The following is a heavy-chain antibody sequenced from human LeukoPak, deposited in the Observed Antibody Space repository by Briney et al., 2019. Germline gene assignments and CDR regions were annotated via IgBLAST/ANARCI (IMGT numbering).Heavy chain of an antibody. J-gene: IGHJ4*02. Sequence: SVKVSCKASGGTFSSDAISWVRQAPGQGLEWMGRIIPIFGTANYAQKFQGRVTITTDESTSTAYMELSSLRSEDTAVYYCAVNRGQQDSSVDYWGQGTLVTVSS. V-gene: IGHV1-69*05. CDR3: AVNRGQQDSSVDY. D-gene: IGHD3-22*01. CDR2: IIPIFGTA. CDR1: GGTFSSDA.